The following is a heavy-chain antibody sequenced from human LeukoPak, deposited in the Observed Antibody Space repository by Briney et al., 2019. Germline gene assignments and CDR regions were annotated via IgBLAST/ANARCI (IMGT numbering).Heavy chain of an antibody. D-gene: IGHD6-13*01. Sequence: SETLSPTCTVSGGSVSSGSYYWSWIRQPPGKGLEWIGYIYYSGSTNYNPSLKSRVTISVDTSKNQFSLKLSSVTAADTAVYYCATYSHSSSWYYFDYWGQGTLVTVSS. J-gene: IGHJ4*02. CDR3: ATYSHSSSWYYFDY. V-gene: IGHV4-61*01. CDR1: GGSVSSGSYY. CDR2: IYYSGST.